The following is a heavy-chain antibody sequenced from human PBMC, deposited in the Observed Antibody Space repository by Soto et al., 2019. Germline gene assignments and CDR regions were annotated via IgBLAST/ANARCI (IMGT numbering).Heavy chain of an antibody. CDR1: GYTFTTYY. V-gene: IGHV1-46*03. D-gene: IGHD6-13*01. CDR2: INPSGGTT. J-gene: IGHJ5*02. CDR3: ARGPNPNTWYRWFNP. Sequence: QVQLVQSGAEVKKPGASVKVSCKASGYTFTTYYIHWVRQAPGQGLEWMGIINPSGGTTTFAQKFRGRVTMTSDTSTSTVYMELSSLRSESTALYYCARGPNPNTWYRWFNPWGQGTRVTVSS.